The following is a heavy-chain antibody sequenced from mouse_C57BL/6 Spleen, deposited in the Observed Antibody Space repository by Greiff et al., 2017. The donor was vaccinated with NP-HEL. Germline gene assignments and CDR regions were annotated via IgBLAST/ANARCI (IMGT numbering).Heavy chain of an antibody. V-gene: IGHV1-18*01. J-gene: IGHJ4*01. Sequence: VQLQQSGPELVKPGASVKIPCKASGYTFTDYNMDWVKQSHGKSLEWIGDINPNNGGTIYNQKFKGKATLTVDKSSSTAYMELRSLTSEDTAVYYCARSAYYYGSSYCAMDYWGQGTSVTVSS. CDR3: ARSAYYYGSSYCAMDY. CDR2: INPNNGGT. D-gene: IGHD1-1*01. CDR1: GYTFTDYN.